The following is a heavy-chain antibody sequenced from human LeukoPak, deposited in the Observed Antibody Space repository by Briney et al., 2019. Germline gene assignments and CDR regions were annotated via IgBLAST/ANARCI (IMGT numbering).Heavy chain of an antibody. V-gene: IGHV3-30*14. CDR1: GFTFSDYA. J-gene: IGHJ4*02. D-gene: IGHD4-17*01. CDR3: ARGGRGSTVTTGYFDY. Sequence: GGSLRLSCAASGFTFSDYAMHWVRQAPGKGLEWVAVISKDGSDKYYPGSVRGRFTISRDNSKNTIYLQMNSLRAEDTAVYYCARGGRGSTVTTGYFDYWGQGTLVTVSS. CDR2: ISKDGSDK.